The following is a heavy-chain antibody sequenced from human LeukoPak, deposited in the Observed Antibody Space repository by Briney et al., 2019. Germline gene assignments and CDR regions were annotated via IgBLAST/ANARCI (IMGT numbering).Heavy chain of an antibody. D-gene: IGHD1-7*01. CDR1: GDSISSYY. CDR2: IYYSGST. V-gene: IGHV4-59*01. J-gene: IGHJ2*01. Sequence: SETLSLTCTVSGDSISSYYWSWIRQPPGKGLEWIGYIYYSGSTNYNRSLESRVTISVDTSKNQISLRLSSVTAADTAVYYCARDLNWNSHWYFDLWGRGTLVTVSS. CDR3: ARDLNWNSHWYFDL.